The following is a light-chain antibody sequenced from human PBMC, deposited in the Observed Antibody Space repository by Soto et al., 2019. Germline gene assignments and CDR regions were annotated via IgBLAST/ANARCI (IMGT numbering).Light chain of an antibody. CDR2: DAS. CDR3: QQYKNWPLIT. V-gene: IGKV3-11*01. Sequence: EIVLTQSPGTLSLSPGEIATLYFSASQSVSSYLAWYQQKPGQAPRLLIYDASNRATGIPARFSGSGSGTDFTLTISSLEPEDFAVYYCQQYKNWPLITFGQGTRLEIK. J-gene: IGKJ5*01. CDR1: QSVSSY.